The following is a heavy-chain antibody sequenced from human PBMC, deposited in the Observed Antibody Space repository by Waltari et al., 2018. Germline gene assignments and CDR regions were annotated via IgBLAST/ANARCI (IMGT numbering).Heavy chain of an antibody. D-gene: IGHD3-10*02. CDR3: ARDSYVFNGWFNP. J-gene: IGHJ5*02. Sequence: QVQLQESCPGLLKPSETLSLTCPVSGVSLRSYYWNWFRQSPGKGLEWIGYIYYSGYSSFNPSLKSRVSLSVDTSKNQFSLKLNSVTAADTAVYYCARDSYVFNGWFNPWGQGTLVTVSS. CDR1: GVSLRSYY. V-gene: IGHV4-59*12. CDR2: IYYSGYS.